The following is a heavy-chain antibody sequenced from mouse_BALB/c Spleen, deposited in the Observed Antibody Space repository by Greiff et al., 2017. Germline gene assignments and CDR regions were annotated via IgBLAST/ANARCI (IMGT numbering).Heavy chain of an antibody. CDR3: APFYDGYWGYAMDY. J-gene: IGHJ4*01. V-gene: IGHV3-6*02. CDR1: GYSITSGYY. CDR2: ISYDGSN. Sequence: VQLQQSGPGLVKPSQSLSLTCSVTGYSITSGYYWNWIRQFPGNKLEWMGYISYDGSNNYNPSLKNRISITRDTSKNQFFLKLNSVTTEDTATYYCAPFYDGYWGYAMDYWGQGTSVTVSS. D-gene: IGHD2-3*01.